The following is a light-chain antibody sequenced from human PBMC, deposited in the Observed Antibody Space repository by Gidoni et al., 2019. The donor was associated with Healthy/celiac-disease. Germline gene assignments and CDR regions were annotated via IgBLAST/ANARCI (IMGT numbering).Light chain of an antibody. J-gene: IGKJ1*01. V-gene: IGKV1-17*03. CDR1: QGISYY. Sequence: DTQMTQSPSAMSASVGDRVTITCRASQGISYYIAWFQQKPGKVPKRLIYAASSLQSGDPSRFSGSGSGTEVTLTISSLQPEEFATYYCLQHNSYPRTFGQGTKVEIK. CDR2: AAS. CDR3: LQHNSYPRT.